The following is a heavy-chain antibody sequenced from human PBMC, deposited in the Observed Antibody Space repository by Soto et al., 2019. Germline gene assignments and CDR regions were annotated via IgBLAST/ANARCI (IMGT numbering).Heavy chain of an antibody. V-gene: IGHV4-4*02. CDR3: ASRDPGTSVDY. J-gene: IGHJ4*02. CDR1: GGSFTSNNW. Sequence: VQLQESGPGLVKPSGTLSLTCAVSGGSFTSNNWWTWVHQPPGQGLEWIGEIYRTGSTNYNPSLKSRVTISLDKSENQFSLKVTSLTAADTAVYYCASRDPGTSVDYWGQGTLVTVSS. D-gene: IGHD1-7*01. CDR2: IYRTGST.